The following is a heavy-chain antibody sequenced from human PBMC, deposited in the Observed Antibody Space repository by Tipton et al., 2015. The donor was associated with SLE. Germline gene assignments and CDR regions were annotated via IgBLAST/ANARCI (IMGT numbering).Heavy chain of an antibody. CDR3: ARDGYSGYDPYYFDY. CDR2: IYHSGST. J-gene: IGHJ4*02. D-gene: IGHD5-12*01. Sequence: TLSLTCTVSGYSISSGYYWGWIRQPPGKGLEWIGSIYHSGSTYYNPSLKSRVTISVDTSKNQFSLKLSSVTAADTAVYYCARDGYSGYDPYYFDYWGQGTLVTVSS. V-gene: IGHV4-38-2*02. CDR1: GYSISSGYY.